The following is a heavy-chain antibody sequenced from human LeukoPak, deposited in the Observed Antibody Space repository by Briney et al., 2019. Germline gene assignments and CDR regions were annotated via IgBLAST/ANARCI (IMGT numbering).Heavy chain of an antibody. CDR3: TRGYCSGGSCYSGSFGDV. D-gene: IGHD2-15*01. CDR2: INSDGGST. Sequence: GGSLRLSCAASGFTLSNAWMHWVRQAPGKGLVWVSRINSDGGSTSYADSVKGRFTISRDNAKNTLYLQMNSLRAEDTAVYYCTRGYCSGGSCYSGSFGDVWGKGTTVTISS. J-gene: IGHJ6*04. CDR1: GFTLSNAW. V-gene: IGHV3-74*01.